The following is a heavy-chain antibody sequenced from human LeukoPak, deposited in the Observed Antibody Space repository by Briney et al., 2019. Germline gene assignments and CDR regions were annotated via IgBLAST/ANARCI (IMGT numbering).Heavy chain of an antibody. J-gene: IGHJ6*02. V-gene: IGHV3-7*01. D-gene: IGHD3-10*01. CDR1: GFSFSNHW. CDR3: ARVLSGNAYDAMDV. Sequence: GGSLRLSCAASGFSFSNHWMAWVRQAPGQGLEWVANINKDGSETYYVDSVKGRFTISRDNAENSLHLQMNSLRAEDTAVYYCARVLSGNAYDAMDVWGQGTTVSVSS. CDR2: INKDGSET.